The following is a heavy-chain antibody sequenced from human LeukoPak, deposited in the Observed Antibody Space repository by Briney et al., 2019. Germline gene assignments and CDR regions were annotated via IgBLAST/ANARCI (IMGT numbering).Heavy chain of an antibody. CDR1: GYTFTSYA. CDR3: AKMVPDGSGSLQFDY. Sequence: ASVKVSCTASGYTFTSYAMHWVRQAPGQRLEWMGWINAGNGNTKYSQKFQGRVTITRDTSASTAYMELSSLRSEDTAVYYCAKMVPDGSGSLQFDYWGQGTLVTVSS. J-gene: IGHJ4*02. D-gene: IGHD3-10*01. CDR2: INAGNGNT. V-gene: IGHV1-3*01.